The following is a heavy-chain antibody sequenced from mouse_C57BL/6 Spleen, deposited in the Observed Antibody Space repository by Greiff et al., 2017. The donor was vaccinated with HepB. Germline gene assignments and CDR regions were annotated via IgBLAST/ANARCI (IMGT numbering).Heavy chain of an antibody. CDR1: GFSLTSYG. CDR3: ARHAIYYGSSYGYFDV. Sequence: VKLMESGPGLVAPSQSLSITCTVSGFSLTSYGVHWVRQPPGKGLEWLVVIWSDGSTNYNSALKSRLSISKDNSKSQVFLKMNSLQTDDTAMYYCARHAIYYGSSYGYFDVWGTGTTVTVSS. CDR2: IWSDGST. D-gene: IGHD1-1*01. J-gene: IGHJ1*03. V-gene: IGHV2-6-1*01.